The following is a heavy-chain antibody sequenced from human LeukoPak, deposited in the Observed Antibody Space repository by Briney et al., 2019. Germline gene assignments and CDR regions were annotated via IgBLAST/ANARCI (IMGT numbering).Heavy chain of an antibody. CDR2: IYTSGST. CDR3: ARDVSGYCSSTSCYFDGYYFDY. CDR1: GASISIYY. D-gene: IGHD2-2*01. J-gene: IGHJ4*02. V-gene: IGHV4-4*07. Sequence: NSSETLSLTCTVSGASISIYYWSWIRQPAGKGLEWLGRIYTSGSTNYNPSLKTRVTLSVDTSKNQFSLKLSSVTAADTAVYYCARDVSGYCSSTSCYFDGYYFDYWGQGTLVTVSS.